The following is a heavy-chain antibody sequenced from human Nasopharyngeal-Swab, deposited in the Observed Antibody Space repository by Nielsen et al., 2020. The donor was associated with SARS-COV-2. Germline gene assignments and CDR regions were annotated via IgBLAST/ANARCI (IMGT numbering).Heavy chain of an antibody. V-gene: IGHV3-11*06. CDR3: ARYSQSIELGAFDI. CDR2: ISSSSSYT. D-gene: IGHD7-27*01. J-gene: IGHJ3*02. CDR1: GFTFSDYY. Sequence: GGSLRLSCAASGFTFSDYYMSWIRQAPGKGLEWVSYISSSSSYTNYADSVKGRFTISRDNAKNSLYLQMNSLRAEDTAVYYCARYSQSIELGAFDIWGQGTMVTVSS.